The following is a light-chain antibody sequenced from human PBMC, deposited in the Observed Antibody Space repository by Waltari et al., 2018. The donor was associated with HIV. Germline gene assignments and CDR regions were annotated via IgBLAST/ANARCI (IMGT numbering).Light chain of an antibody. Sequence: EIVLTQSPGTLSLSLGERGTLSCRASQSVSSSDLVWYQQRPGQTPRLLIYGAYNRATGIPDRFSGSGSGTDFTLTISRLEPEDFVVYYCQQYSNSLITFGQGTRLEIK. J-gene: IGKJ5*01. CDR2: GAY. CDR3: QQYSNSLIT. V-gene: IGKV3-20*01. CDR1: QSVSSSD.